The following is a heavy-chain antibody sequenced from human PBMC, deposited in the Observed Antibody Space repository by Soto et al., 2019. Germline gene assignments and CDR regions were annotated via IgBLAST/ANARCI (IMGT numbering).Heavy chain of an antibody. Sequence: PGGSLRLSCAASGFTVSTSQMTWVRQAPGKGLEWVSVIFIGGTTQYAESVKGRFTISRDNSKNTLYLQMSSLRAEDTAVYYCVKPGSYSYYFDYWGQGTLVTVSS. CDR2: IFIGGTT. V-gene: IGHV3-66*02. J-gene: IGHJ4*02. D-gene: IGHD1-26*01. CDR1: GFTVSTSQ. CDR3: VKPGSYSYYFDY.